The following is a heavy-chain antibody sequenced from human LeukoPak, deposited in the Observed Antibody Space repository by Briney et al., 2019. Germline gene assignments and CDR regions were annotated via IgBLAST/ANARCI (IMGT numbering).Heavy chain of an antibody. V-gene: IGHV3-74*01. Sequence: GGSLRLSCAASGFTFSSYWMHWVRQAPGKGLMWVSRINGDGAGTSYADCVKGRFTIYRDNAKNTLYLQMNSLRAEDTAVYYCARDSSGWYYNWFDPWGQGTLVTVSS. J-gene: IGHJ5*02. CDR1: GFTFSSYW. CDR3: ARDSSGWYYNWFDP. D-gene: IGHD6-19*01. CDR2: INGDGAGT.